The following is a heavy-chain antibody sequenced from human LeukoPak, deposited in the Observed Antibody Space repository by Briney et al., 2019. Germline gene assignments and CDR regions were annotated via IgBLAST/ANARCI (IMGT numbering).Heavy chain of an antibody. Sequence: GGSLRLSCAASGFNFDDYVMTWVRQAPGKGLEWVSAISGSGGSTYYADSVKGRFTISRDNSKNTLYLQMNSLRAEDTAVYYCASASGWYYFDYWGQGTLVTVSS. CDR3: ASASGWYYFDY. V-gene: IGHV3-23*01. D-gene: IGHD6-19*01. J-gene: IGHJ4*02. CDR2: ISGSGGST. CDR1: GFNFDDYV.